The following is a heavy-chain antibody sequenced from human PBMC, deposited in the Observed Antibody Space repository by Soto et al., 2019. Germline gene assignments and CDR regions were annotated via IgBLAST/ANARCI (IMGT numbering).Heavy chain of an antibody. CDR1: GGSINSGDYY. D-gene: IGHD5-12*01. Sequence: PSETLSLTCTVSGGSINSGDYYWTWVRQPPGKGLEWIGYIYYDGSSQHNPSLKSRVTMSIDTSKNQFSLNLSSVTAADTAVYYCARDRRWLPRGPNNWLDLWGQGTQVTVSS. CDR3: ARDRRWLPRGPNNWLDL. CDR2: IYYDGSS. V-gene: IGHV4-30-4*01. J-gene: IGHJ5*02.